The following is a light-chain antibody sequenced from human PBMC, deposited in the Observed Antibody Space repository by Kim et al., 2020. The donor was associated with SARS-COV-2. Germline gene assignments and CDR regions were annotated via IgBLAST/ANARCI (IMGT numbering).Light chain of an antibody. V-gene: IGKV3D-15*01. J-gene: IGKJ4*01. CDR3: QQYTNWPLT. CDR1: QSVGTN. CDR2: GAS. Sequence: EIVMTQSPPTLSVSPGERVALSCRASQSVGTNLAWYQQIPGQAPRLLIYGASTRATGIPARFSGSGSGTEFTLTISSLQSEEFAVYYCQQYTNWPLTLGGGTKVDIK.